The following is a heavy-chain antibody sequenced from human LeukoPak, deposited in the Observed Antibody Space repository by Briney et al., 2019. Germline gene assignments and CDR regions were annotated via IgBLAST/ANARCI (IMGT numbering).Heavy chain of an antibody. CDR3: ARESTIFGVVPLYYYYMDV. V-gene: IGHV3-30*02. J-gene: IGHJ6*03. D-gene: IGHD3-3*01. CDR2: IRYDGSNK. CDR1: GFTFSTYG. Sequence: GGSLRLSCAASGFTFSTYGMHWVRQAPGKGLEWVAFIRYDGSNKFYADSVKGRFTISRDNSKNTLYLQMNSLRAEDTAVYYCARESTIFGVVPLYYYYMDVWGKGTTVTVSS.